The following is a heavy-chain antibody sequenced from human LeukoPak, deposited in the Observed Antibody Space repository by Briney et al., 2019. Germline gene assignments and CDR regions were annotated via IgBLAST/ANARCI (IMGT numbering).Heavy chain of an antibody. J-gene: IGHJ4*02. CDR2: ISGRGGST. CDR3: AKGGPLQWLRFDY. CDR1: GFTFSSYA. D-gene: IGHD5-12*01. Sequence: GGSLRLSCAASGFTFSSYAMSWVRQAPGKGLEWVSGISGRGGSTYYADSVKGRFTISRDSSKNTLCLQLNSLRAEDTAVYYCAKGGPLQWLRFDYWGQGTLVTVSS. V-gene: IGHV3-23*01.